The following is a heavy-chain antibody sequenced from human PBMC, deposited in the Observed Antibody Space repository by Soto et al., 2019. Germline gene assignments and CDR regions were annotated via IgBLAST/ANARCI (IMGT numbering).Heavy chain of an antibody. CDR2: IYYSGST. CDR3: AREGLVPYNWFDP. D-gene: IGHD4-17*01. J-gene: IGHJ5*02. CDR1: GGSISSGGYY. Sequence: SETLSLTCTVSGGSISSGGYYWSWIRQHPGKGLEWIGYIYYSGSTYYNPSLKSRVTVSVDTSKNQFSLKLSSVTAADTAVYYCAREGLVPYNWFDPWGQGTLVTVSS. V-gene: IGHV4-31*03.